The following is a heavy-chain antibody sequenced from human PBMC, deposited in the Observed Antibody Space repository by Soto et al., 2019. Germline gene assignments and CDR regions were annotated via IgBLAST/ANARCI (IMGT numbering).Heavy chain of an antibody. V-gene: IGHV3-20*01. Sequence: GGSLRLSCAASGFTFSSYGMHWVRQAPGKGLEWVSGINWNGGSTGYADSVKGRFTISRDNAKNSLYLQMNSLRAEDTALYHCARDIHYYYYYYMDVWGKGTTVTVSS. J-gene: IGHJ6*03. CDR1: GFTFSSYG. CDR3: ARDIHYYYYYYMDV. CDR2: INWNGGST.